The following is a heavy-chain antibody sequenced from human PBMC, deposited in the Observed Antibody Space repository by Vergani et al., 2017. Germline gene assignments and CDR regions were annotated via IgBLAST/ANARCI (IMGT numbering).Heavy chain of an antibody. J-gene: IGHJ6*03. CDR3: VREGSYCGSTTCRNPSYVYYYHMDV. CDR2: IYYEGSKK. Sequence: LQLVESGGGLVQPGGSLRLSCAASGSTVSGNYMTWVRQAPGKGLEWVAIIYYEGSKKYYADSVKGRFTISRDNSRNTLDLLMSSLRAEDTAIYYCVREGSYCGSTTCRNPSYVYYYHMDVWGEGTTVTVSS. CDR1: GSTVSGNY. D-gene: IGHD2-21*01. V-gene: IGHV3-33*08.